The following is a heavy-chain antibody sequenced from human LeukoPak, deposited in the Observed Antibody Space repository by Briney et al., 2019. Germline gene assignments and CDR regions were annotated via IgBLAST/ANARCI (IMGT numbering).Heavy chain of an antibody. J-gene: IGHJ4*02. Sequence: GGSLRLSCAASGFTFSSYGMHWVRRAPGKGLEWVAFIRYDGSNKYYADSVKGRFTISRDNSKNTLYLQMNSLRAEDTAMYYCARNFDYYGSGSYYNEAYWGQGTLVTVSS. CDR3: ARNFDYYGSGSYYNEAY. CDR1: GFTFSSYG. V-gene: IGHV3-30*02. D-gene: IGHD3-10*01. CDR2: IRYDGSNK.